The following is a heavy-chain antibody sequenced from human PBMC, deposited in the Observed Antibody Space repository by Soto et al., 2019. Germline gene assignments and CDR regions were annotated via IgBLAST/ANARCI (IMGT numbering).Heavy chain of an antibody. D-gene: IGHD2-15*01. CDR1: GFTFSSYS. CDR3: ARQGYCSGGSCCGPYGMDV. CDR2: ISSSSSYI. Sequence: EVQLVESGGGLVKPGGSLRLSCAASGFTFSSYSMNWVRQAPGKGLEWVSSISSSSSYIYYADSVKGRFTISRDNAKNSLYLQMNSLRAEDTAVYYCARQGYCSGGSCCGPYGMDVWGQGTTVTVSS. J-gene: IGHJ6*02. V-gene: IGHV3-21*01.